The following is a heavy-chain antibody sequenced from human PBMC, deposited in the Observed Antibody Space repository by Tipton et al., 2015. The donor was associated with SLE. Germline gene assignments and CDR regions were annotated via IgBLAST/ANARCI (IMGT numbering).Heavy chain of an antibody. D-gene: IGHD6-19*01. J-gene: IGHJ4*02. Sequence: TLSLTCTVSGDSISSGDYSWSWIRQSPGRGLEWIGYISYSGSTLYNPSLKTRVTISVDTSKSQFSLNLRSVTAADTAVYYCARGGMGIAVAGEFDSWGQGTLVTVSS. V-gene: IGHV4-30-4*01. CDR3: ARGGMGIAVAGEFDS. CDR1: GDSISSGDYS. CDR2: ISYSGST.